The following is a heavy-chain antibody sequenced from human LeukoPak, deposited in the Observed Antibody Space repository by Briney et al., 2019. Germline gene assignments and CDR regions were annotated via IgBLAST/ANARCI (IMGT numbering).Heavy chain of an antibody. V-gene: IGHV3-23*01. Sequence: GGSLRLSCVASEFTFSSHAMSWVRQAPGKGLEWVSTISNSGGNTYYAGSVKARFSISRDNSKDTLYLQMDSLRVDDTAVYYCARYITGRNTAFDIWGQGTRVTVSS. CDR2: ISNSGGNT. CDR1: EFTFSSHA. J-gene: IGHJ3*02. D-gene: IGHD1-1*01. CDR3: ARYITGRNTAFDI.